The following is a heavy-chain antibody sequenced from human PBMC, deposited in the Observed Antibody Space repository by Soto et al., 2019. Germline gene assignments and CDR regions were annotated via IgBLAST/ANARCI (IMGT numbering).Heavy chain of an antibody. CDR3: ARLRGVVYYYDSSGYLDY. J-gene: IGHJ4*02. CDR1: GGSISSYY. CDR2: IYYSGTT. D-gene: IGHD3-22*01. Sequence: SETLSLTCTVSGGSISSYYWSWIRQPPGKGLEWIGYIYYSGTTNYKSSLKSRVTISEDTSKNQFSLKLNSVTAADTAVYYCARLRGVVYYYDSSGYLDYWGQGALVTVSS. V-gene: IGHV4-59*08.